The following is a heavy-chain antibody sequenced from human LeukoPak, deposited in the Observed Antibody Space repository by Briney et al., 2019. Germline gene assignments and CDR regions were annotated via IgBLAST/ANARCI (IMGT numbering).Heavy chain of an antibody. CDR3: ARGRTY. CDR2: INHSGST. CDR1: GGSFSGYY. Sequence: SETLSLTCAVYGGSFSGYYWSWIRQPPGKGLEWIGEINHSGSTNYNPSLKSRVTISVDTSKNQFSLKLSSVTAADTAVYYCARGRTYWGQGTLVTVSP. V-gene: IGHV4-34*01. J-gene: IGHJ4*02.